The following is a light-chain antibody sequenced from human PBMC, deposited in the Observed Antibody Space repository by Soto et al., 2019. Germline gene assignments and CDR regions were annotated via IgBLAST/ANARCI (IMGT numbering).Light chain of an antibody. CDR1: SSNIGSNS. J-gene: IGLJ2*01. Sequence: QSVLTQPPSVSAAPGQKVSISCSGSSSNIGSNSVSWYRQLPGTAPKLLIYDSNKLPSGIPDRFSGSKSGTSATLGITGLQAGDEADYYCGAWDNSLSNFIFGGGTKLTVL. CDR2: DSN. CDR3: GAWDNSLSNFI. V-gene: IGLV1-51*01.